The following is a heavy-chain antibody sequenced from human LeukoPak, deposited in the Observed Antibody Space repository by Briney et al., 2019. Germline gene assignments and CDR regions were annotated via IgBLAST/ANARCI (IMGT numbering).Heavy chain of an antibody. J-gene: IGHJ4*02. CDR1: GFTFNTHA. CDR3: AKAVYGDYPDY. Sequence: GGSLRLSCAASGFTFNTHAMTWVRQAPGKGLEWVSAISGSGGSTHYADSVKGRFTISRDNSKNTLYLQMNSLRAEDTAVYYCAKAVYGDYPDYWGQGTLVTVSS. V-gene: IGHV3-23*01. D-gene: IGHD4-17*01. CDR2: ISGSGGST.